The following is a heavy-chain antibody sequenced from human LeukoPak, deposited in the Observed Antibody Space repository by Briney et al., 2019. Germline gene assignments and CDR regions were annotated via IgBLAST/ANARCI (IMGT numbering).Heavy chain of an antibody. CDR1: GFTFSKFA. Sequence: GGSLRLSCVASGFTFSKFAVSWVRQAPGKGLEWVSSISASGGKTYDADSVKGRFTISRDNSKNTLYLQMNSLRAEDTAVYYCARRGSNTWLFDYWGQGTLVTVSS. CDR3: ARRGSNTWLFDY. J-gene: IGHJ4*02. CDR2: ISASGGKT. D-gene: IGHD6-13*01. V-gene: IGHV3-23*01.